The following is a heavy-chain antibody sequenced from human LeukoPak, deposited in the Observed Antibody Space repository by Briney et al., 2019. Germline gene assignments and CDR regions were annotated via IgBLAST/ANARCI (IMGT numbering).Heavy chain of an antibody. Sequence: PSETLSLTCAVYGGSFSGYYWGWIRQPPGKGLEWIGSIYSSGITYCNPSLKSRVTIFADTPKNLVSLQLGSVTAADTAVYYCAGRPAGYWGQGTLVTVSS. CDR1: GGSFSGYY. V-gene: IGHV4-34*01. J-gene: IGHJ4*02. CDR3: AGRPAGY. CDR2: IYSSGIT.